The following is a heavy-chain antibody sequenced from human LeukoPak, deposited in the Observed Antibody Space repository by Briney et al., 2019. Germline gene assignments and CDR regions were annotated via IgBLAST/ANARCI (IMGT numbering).Heavy chain of an antibody. CDR2: ISRYNGDT. CDR3: ARDYIAPYSSGWYPDY. CDR1: GYSFTSYA. D-gene: IGHD6-19*01. V-gene: IGHV1-18*04. J-gene: IGHJ4*02. Sequence: ASVKVSCKASGYSFTSYAISWLRQAPGQGLEWVGWISRYNGDTKYAQKVQGRVTMTTDTSTSTAYMDLRNLRSDDTAVYYCARDYIAPYSSGWYPDYWGQGTLVTVSS.